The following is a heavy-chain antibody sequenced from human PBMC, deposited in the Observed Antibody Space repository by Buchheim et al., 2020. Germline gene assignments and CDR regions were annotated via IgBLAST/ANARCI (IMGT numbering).Heavy chain of an antibody. Sequence: QVQLVESGGGVVQPGRSLRLSCVASGFTFSSYAMHWVRQAPGKGLEWVAVISYDGSNKYYADSVKGRFTISRDNSKNTLYVQMNSLRAEDTAVYYCARDIDEQLVGGGGYWGQGTL. J-gene: IGHJ4*02. CDR3: ARDIDEQLVGGGGY. V-gene: IGHV3-30*04. CDR2: ISYDGSNK. CDR1: GFTFSSYA. D-gene: IGHD6-6*01.